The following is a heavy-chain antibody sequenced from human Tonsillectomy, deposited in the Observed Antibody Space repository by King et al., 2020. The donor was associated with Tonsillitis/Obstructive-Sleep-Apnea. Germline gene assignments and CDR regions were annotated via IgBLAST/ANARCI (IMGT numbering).Heavy chain of an antibody. CDR1: GYTFATYT. CDR2: INAGNGYT. D-gene: IGHD6-13*01. Sequence: VQLVESGAEVKKPGASVKVSCKASGYTFATYTLHWVRQAPGQTIQWMGWINAGNGYTRYSQNFQGRLTITRDTSASTAYMELSSLRSEDTAVYYCARARTSSWYEFHYWGQGTLVTVSS. J-gene: IGHJ4*02. V-gene: IGHV1-3*01. CDR3: ARARTSSWYEFHY.